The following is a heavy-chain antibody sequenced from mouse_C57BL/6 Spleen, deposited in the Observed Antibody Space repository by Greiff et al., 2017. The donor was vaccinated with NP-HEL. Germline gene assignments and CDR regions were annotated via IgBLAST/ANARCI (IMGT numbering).Heavy chain of an antibody. J-gene: IGHJ3*01. CDR3: TRNDYDLFAY. CDR1: GFTFSSYA. V-gene: IGHV5-9-1*02. CDR2: ISSGGDYI. Sequence: EVKVVESGEGLVKPGGSLKLSCAASGFTFSSYAMSWVRQTPEKRLEWVAYISSGGDYIYYADTVKGRFTISRDNARNTLYLQMSSLKSEDTAMYYCTRNDYDLFAYWGQGTLVTVSA. D-gene: IGHD2-4*01.